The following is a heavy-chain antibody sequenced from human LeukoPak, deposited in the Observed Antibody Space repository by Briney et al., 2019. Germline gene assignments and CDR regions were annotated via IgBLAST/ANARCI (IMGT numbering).Heavy chain of an antibody. CDR3: ARGLRYYDSSGYYY. CDR1: GGSFSGYY. D-gene: IGHD3-22*01. J-gene: IGHJ4*02. V-gene: IGHV4-34*01. Sequence: SETLSLTCAVYGGSFSGYYRSWIRQPPGKGLEWIGEINHSGSTNYNPSLKSRVTISVDTSKNQFSLKLSSVTAADTAVYYCARGLRYYDSSGYYYWGQGTLVTVSS. CDR2: INHSGST.